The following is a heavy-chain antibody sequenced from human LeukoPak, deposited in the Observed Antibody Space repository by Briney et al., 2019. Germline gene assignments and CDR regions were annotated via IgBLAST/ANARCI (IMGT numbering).Heavy chain of an antibody. Sequence: GGSLRLSCAASGFTFSSYEMNWVRQAPGKGLEWVSYISSSGSTIYYADSVKGRFTISRDNAKSSLYLQMNSLRAEDTAVYYCARASYSSGWYGGFFDYWGQGTLVTVSS. J-gene: IGHJ4*02. V-gene: IGHV3-48*03. D-gene: IGHD6-19*01. CDR1: GFTFSSYE. CDR3: ARASYSSGWYGGFFDY. CDR2: ISSSGSTI.